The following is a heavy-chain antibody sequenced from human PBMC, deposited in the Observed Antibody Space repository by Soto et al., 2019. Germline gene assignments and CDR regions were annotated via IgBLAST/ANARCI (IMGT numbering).Heavy chain of an antibody. CDR3: ARLITMVRGVINVFPYGMDV. D-gene: IGHD3-10*01. J-gene: IGHJ6*02. CDR1: GYSFTSYW. Sequence: PVASLKISCKGSGYSFTSYWIGWVRQMPGKGLEWMGIIYPGDSDTRYSPSFQGQVTISADKSISTAYLQWSSLKASDTAMYYCARLITMVRGVINVFPYGMDVWGQGTTVTVSS. V-gene: IGHV5-51*01. CDR2: IYPGDSDT.